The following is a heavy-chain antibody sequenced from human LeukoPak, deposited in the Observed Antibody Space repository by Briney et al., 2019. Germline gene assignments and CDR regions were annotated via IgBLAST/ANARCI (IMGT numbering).Heavy chain of an antibody. Sequence: KASETLSLTCAVYGGSFSGYYWSWIRQPPGKGLEWIGEINHSGSTNYNPSLKSRVTISVDTSKNQFSLKLSSVTAADTAVYYCARTYYYDSSGYPTGYYFDYWGQGTLVTVSS. CDR2: INHSGST. J-gene: IGHJ4*02. CDR1: GGSFSGYY. D-gene: IGHD3-22*01. V-gene: IGHV4-34*01. CDR3: ARTYYYDSSGYPTGYYFDY.